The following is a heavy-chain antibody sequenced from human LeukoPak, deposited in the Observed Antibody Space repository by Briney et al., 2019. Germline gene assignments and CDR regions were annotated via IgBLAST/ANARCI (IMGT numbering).Heavy chain of an antibody. J-gene: IGHJ6*03. CDR2: INPNSGGT. CDR3: ARVGGLSATSPIRGAGYYYYYMDV. D-gene: IGHD3-16*01. Sequence: ASVKVSCKASVYTFTGYYMHWVRQAPGQGLEWVGWINPNSGGTNYAQKFQGRVTMTRDTSISTAYMELRSLRSDDTAVYYCARVGGLSATSPIRGAGYYYYYMDVWGKGTTVTISS. V-gene: IGHV1-2*02. CDR1: VYTFTGYY.